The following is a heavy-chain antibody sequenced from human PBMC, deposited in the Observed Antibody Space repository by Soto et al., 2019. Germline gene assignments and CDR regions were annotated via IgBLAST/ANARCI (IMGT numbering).Heavy chain of an antibody. Sequence: QVQLVQSGAEVKKPGSSVKVSCKASGGTFSSYTISWVRQAPGQGLEWMGRIIPILGIANYAQKFQGRVTITADKTTGTAYIGVSRLRSEDTAVYYCARDTAEPGIAPNWFGPWGQGTLVTVSS. D-gene: IGHD6-13*01. CDR3: ARDTAEPGIAPNWFGP. CDR2: IIPILGIA. CDR1: GGTFSSYT. J-gene: IGHJ5*02. V-gene: IGHV1-69*08.